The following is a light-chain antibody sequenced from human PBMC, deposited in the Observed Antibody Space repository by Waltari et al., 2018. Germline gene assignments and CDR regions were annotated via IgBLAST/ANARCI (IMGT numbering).Light chain of an antibody. CDR3: QQRRTWPLT. V-gene: IGKV3-11*01. Sequence: EIVLTQSPATLSLSLGERATLSCRACQSVSYYLAWYQQRPGQAPRLLIYDASSRATGIPARFSGSGSETDFTLTISSLEPEDFAVYYCQQRRTWPLTFGGGTKVEI. CDR1: QSVSYY. J-gene: IGKJ4*01. CDR2: DAS.